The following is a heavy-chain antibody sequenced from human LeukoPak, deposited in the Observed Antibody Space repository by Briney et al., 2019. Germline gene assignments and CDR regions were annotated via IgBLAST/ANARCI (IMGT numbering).Heavy chain of an antibody. D-gene: IGHD2-15*01. CDR3: ARLAGYCSGGRCYGYFDY. CDR1: GGTFSSYA. V-gene: IGHV1-69*13. J-gene: IGHJ4*02. CDR2: IIPIFGTA. Sequence: GASVKVSCKASGGTFSSYAISWVRQAPGQGLEWMGGIIPIFGTANYAQKFQGRVTITADESTSTAYMELSSLRSEDTAVYYCARLAGYCSGGRCYGYFDYWGQGTLVTVSS.